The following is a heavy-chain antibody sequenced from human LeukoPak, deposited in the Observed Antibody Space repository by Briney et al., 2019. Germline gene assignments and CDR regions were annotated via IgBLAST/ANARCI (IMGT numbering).Heavy chain of an antibody. CDR1: GFPLSSYA. D-gene: IGHD2-15*01. CDR2: TSSSDPGT. CDR3: ARAPVTSCRGAFCYPFDY. J-gene: IGHJ4*02. Sequence: GGSLRLSCAASGFPLSSYAMSWVRQGPGKGLVWVAATSSSDPGTYHADFVRGRFTISRDNSKNTLYLQMNRLRVEDAAVYYCARAPVTSCRGAFCYPFDYWGQGTLVTVSS. V-gene: IGHV3-23*01.